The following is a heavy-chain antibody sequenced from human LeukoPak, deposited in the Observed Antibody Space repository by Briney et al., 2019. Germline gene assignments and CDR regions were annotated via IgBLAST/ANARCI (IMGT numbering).Heavy chain of an antibody. D-gene: IGHD4-17*01. Sequence: PSETLSLTCTVSGGSINSSSYYWGWIRQPPGKGLEGIGCFYYSGSTNYNPSLKSRVTISVAASKNSLSLNLGSVTAAATAVCYSARDPAISTEAFPYWFDPWGQGTLVTVSS. CDR3: ARDPAISTEAFPYWFDP. CDR1: GGSINSSSYY. J-gene: IGHJ5*02. CDR2: FYYSGST. V-gene: IGHV4-39*02.